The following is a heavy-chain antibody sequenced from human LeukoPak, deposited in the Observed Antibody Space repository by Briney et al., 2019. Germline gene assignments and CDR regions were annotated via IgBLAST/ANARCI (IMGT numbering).Heavy chain of an antibody. CDR2: ISTSSSYI. CDR3: ARDMEPDAFDI. CDR1: GFTLSSYN. Sequence: GGSLRLSCAASGFTLSSYNMNWVRQAPGKGLEWVSSISTSSSYIYYADSVKGRFTISRDNAKNSLYLQMNSLRAEDTAVYFCARDMEPDAFDIWGQGTMVTVSS. D-gene: IGHD1-1*01. V-gene: IGHV3-21*01. J-gene: IGHJ3*02.